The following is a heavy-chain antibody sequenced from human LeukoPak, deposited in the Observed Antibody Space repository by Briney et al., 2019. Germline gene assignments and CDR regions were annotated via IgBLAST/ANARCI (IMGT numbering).Heavy chain of an antibody. CDR1: GFSFSSYG. D-gene: IGHD5-12*01. Sequence: GGSLRLSCAASGFSFSSYGMHWVRQASGRGLEWVAFIRYDGSNKDYADSVKGRFTISRDNSKNTLYLEMNSLRAEDTAVYHCAKVRFSDSGRDGLDSWGRGTLVTVSS. CDR3: AKVRFSDSGRDGLDS. V-gene: IGHV3-30*02. CDR2: IRYDGSNK. J-gene: IGHJ5*01.